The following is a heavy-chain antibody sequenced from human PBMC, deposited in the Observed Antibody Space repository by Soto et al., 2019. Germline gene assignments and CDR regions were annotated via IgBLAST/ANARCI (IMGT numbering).Heavy chain of an antibody. CDR3: AKGSDTSRPYYFDY. J-gene: IGHJ4*02. V-gene: IGHV3-23*01. CDR1: GFTFSSYA. D-gene: IGHD2-2*01. Sequence: PGGSLRLSCAASGFTFSSYAMSWVRQAPGKGLEWVSAISGNGGDTYHADSLKGRFTISRDNSKNTLYLQLNNLGAEDAALYYCAKGSDTSRPYYFDYWGQGTLVTVSS. CDR2: ISGNGGDT.